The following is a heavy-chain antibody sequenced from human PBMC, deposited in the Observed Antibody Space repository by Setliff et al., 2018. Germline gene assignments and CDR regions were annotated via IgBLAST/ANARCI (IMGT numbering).Heavy chain of an antibody. CDR1: GITFRNAW. J-gene: IGHJ6*02. Sequence: PGGSLRLSCEVSGITFRNAWMTWVRQAPGKGLEWVGRIKSKGENEAADYAGPVKGRFTISRDDSKNTLYLQMNSLKTEDTAVYYCISLWLGYYGLDVWGQGTTVTVSS. V-gene: IGHV3-15*01. CDR3: ISLWLGYYGLDV. CDR2: IKSKGENEAA. D-gene: IGHD5-18*01.